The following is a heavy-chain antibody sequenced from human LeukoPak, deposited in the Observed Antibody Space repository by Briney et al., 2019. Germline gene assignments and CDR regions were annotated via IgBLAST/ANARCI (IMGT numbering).Heavy chain of an antibody. Sequence: SETLSLTCAVSGYSISSGYYWSWIRQPAGKGLEWIGRIYTSGSTNYNPSLKSRVTMSVDTPKNQFSLKLSSVTAADTAVYYCARDSSDYGDYHFDYWGQGTLVTVSS. D-gene: IGHD4-17*01. CDR2: IYTSGST. V-gene: IGHV4-4*07. CDR1: GYSISSGYY. J-gene: IGHJ4*02. CDR3: ARDSSDYGDYHFDY.